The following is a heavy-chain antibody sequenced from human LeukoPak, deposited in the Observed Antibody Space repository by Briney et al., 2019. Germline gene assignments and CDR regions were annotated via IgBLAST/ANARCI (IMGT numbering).Heavy chain of an antibody. CDR1: GFTFGDYA. J-gene: IGHJ4*02. CDR3: TREEYSSSSDY. Sequence: PGGSLRLSCTASGFTFGDYAMSWFRQAPGKGLEWVGFIRSKAYGGTTEYAASVKGRFTISRDDSKGIAYLQMNSLKTEDTAVYYCTREEYSSSSDYWGQGTLVTVSS. CDR2: IRSKAYGGTT. V-gene: IGHV3-49*03. D-gene: IGHD6-6*01.